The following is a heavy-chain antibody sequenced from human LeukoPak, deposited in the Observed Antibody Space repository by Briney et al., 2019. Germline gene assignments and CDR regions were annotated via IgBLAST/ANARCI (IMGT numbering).Heavy chain of an antibody. D-gene: IGHD5-18*01. CDR3: ARDGVDTAMEYYFDY. J-gene: IGHJ4*02. V-gene: IGHV3-30-3*01. CDR2: ISYDGSNK. Sequence: PGGSLRLSCAASGFTFSSYAMHWVRQAPGKGLEWVAVISYDGSNKYYADSVKGRFTISRDNSKNTLYLQMNSLRAEDTAVYYCARDGVDTAMEYYFDYWGQGTLVTVSS. CDR1: GFTFSSYA.